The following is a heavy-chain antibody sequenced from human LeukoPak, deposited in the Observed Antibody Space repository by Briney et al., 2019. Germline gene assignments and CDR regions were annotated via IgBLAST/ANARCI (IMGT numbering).Heavy chain of an antibody. D-gene: IGHD1-26*01. CDR2: ISNDGSNK. V-gene: IGHV3-30*18. Sequence: GGSLRLSCATSGFTFSSYGIHWVRQAPGKGLEWVAVISNDGSNKYYADSVKGRFTISRDNSKNTLYLQMNSLGAEDTAVYYCAKETGRWELEWGQGTLVTVSS. CDR3: AKETGRWELE. J-gene: IGHJ4*02. CDR1: GFTFSSYG.